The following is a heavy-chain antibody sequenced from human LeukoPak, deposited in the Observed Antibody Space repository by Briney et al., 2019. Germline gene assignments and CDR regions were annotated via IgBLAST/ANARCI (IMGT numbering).Heavy chain of an antibody. CDR3: ARLRGGVQLWGD. J-gene: IGHJ4*02. V-gene: IGHV4-39*01. CDR2: LSHAGTN. CDR1: GGSITSNSYS. D-gene: IGHD5-18*01. Sequence: SETLSLTCTVSGGSITSNSYSWDWIRQPPGKRLQWIVTLSHAGTNYYNPSLKSRVTMPVDRSKNQFSLKLTSVTATDTAVYYCARLRGGVQLWGDWGQGTLVTVSS.